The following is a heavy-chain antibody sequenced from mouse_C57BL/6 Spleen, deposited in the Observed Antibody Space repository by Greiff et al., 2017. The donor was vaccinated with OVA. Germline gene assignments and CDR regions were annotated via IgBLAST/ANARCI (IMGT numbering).Heavy chain of an antibody. CDR1: GYTFTSYW. V-gene: IGHV1-50*01. CDR2: IDPSDSYT. D-gene: IGHD2-3*01. J-gene: IGHJ2*01. CDR3: ARYDYCDY. Sequence: QVQLQQPGAELVKPGASVKLSCKASGYTFTSYWMPWVKQRPGKGLEWIGEIDPSDSYTTSNQTFKGKATLTVETSTNTAYMQLSSLTSADSAVYYCARYDYCDYWGQGTTLTVSS.